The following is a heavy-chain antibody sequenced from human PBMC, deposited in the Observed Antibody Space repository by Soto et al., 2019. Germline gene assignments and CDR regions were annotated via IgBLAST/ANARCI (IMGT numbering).Heavy chain of an antibody. CDR1: GYTFTGYY. D-gene: IGHD6-6*01. Sequence: ASVKVSCKACGYTFTGYYMHWVRQAPGQGLEWMGWINPNSGGTNYAQKFQGWVTMTRDTSISTAYMELSRLRSDDTAVYYCARGSPFVFYMLRRPPRSTLFPAPGPFDL. CDR2: INPNSGGT. CDR3: ARGSPFVFYMLRRPPRSTLFPAPGPFDL. J-gene: IGHJ2*01. V-gene: IGHV1-2*04.